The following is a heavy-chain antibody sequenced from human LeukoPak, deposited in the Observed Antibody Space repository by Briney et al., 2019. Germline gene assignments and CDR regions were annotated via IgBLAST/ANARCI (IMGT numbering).Heavy chain of an antibody. CDR2: IYYSGST. V-gene: IGHV4-59*08. Sequence: SETLSLTCTVSGGSMSSDYWSWIRQPPGKGLEWIGYIYYSGSTNNNPSLKSRVTISVDTSKNQFSLKLRSVTAADTAVYYCARGQRYCSSTSCYEIIHYMDVWGKGTTVTVSS. D-gene: IGHD2-2*01. J-gene: IGHJ6*03. CDR3: ARGQRYCSSTSCYEIIHYMDV. CDR1: GGSMSSDY.